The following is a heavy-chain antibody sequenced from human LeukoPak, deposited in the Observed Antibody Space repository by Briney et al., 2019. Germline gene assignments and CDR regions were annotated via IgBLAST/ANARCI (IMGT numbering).Heavy chain of an antibody. J-gene: IGHJ3*02. D-gene: IGHD1-26*01. Sequence: PSETLSLTCTVSGGSISSYYWSWIRQPPGKGLEWIGYIYYSGSTNYNPSLKSRVTISVDTSKNQFSLKLSSVTAADTAVYYCARHHGYYPGNAFDIWGQGTMVTVSS. V-gene: IGHV4-59*08. CDR2: IYYSGST. CDR1: GGSISSYY. CDR3: ARHHGYYPGNAFDI.